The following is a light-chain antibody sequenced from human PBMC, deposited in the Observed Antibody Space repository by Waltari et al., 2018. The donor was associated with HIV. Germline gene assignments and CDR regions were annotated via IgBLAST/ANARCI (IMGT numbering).Light chain of an antibody. J-gene: IGLJ2*01. Sequence: QSALTQPASVSGSPGQSITISCTGTSSDVGGYNYVSWYQQHPGKAPKLMIYEVRNRPAGFSNRFSGSKSGNTASLTISGLQAEDESNYYCSSYTSSDTVVFGGGTKLTVL. V-gene: IGLV2-14*01. CDR3: SSYTSSDTVV. CDR1: SSDVGGYNY. CDR2: EVR.